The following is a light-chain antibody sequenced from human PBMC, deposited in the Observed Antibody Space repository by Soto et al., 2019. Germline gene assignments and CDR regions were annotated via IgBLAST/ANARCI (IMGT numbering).Light chain of an antibody. J-gene: IGLJ2*01. CDR1: SGHSNYA. Sequence: QLVLTQSPSASASLGASVKLTCTLSSGHSNYAIAWHQQQPEKGTRYLMNLNSDGSHSKGDGIPDRFSGSSSGAERYLTISSLQSEDEADYYCQTWGTGIVIFGGGTKLTVL. CDR3: QTWGTGIVI. V-gene: IGLV4-69*01. CDR2: LNSDGSH.